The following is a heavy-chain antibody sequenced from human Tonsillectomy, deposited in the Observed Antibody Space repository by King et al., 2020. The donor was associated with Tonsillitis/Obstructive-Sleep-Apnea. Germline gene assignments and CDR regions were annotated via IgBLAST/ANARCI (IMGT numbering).Heavy chain of an antibody. CDR3: GRAKMGRGNLDD. V-gene: IGHV3-72*01. D-gene: IGHD1-26*01. CDR2: SRDEANGYTT. Sequence: VPLVESGGALVQPGGSLRLSCAASGFIFSDHYLDWVRQAPGQGLEWVGRSRDEANGYTTEYAPSVKGRFAVSRDHSENSLSLQMNRLTTDDTAVYYCGRAKMGRGNLDDGGQGVLVTVSA. CDR1: GFIFSDHY. J-gene: IGHJ4*02.